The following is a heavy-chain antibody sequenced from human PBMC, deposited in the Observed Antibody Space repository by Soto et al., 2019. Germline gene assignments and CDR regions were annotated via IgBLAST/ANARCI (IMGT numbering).Heavy chain of an antibody. J-gene: IGHJ4*02. CDR1: GGTFSSYA. D-gene: IGHD6-13*01. CDR2: IIPIFGTA. Sequence: VASVKVSCKASGGTFSSYAISWVRQAPGQGLEWMGGIIPIFGTANYAQKFQGRVTITADKSTSTAYMELSSLRSEDTAVYYCAREPAGNYYFDYWGQGTLVTVSS. V-gene: IGHV1-69*06. CDR3: AREPAGNYYFDY.